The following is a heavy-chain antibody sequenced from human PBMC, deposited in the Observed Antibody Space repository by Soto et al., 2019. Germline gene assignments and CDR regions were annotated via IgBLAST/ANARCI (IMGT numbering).Heavy chain of an antibody. CDR3: ARTSYDILTGRLDAFDV. CDR1: GASISNVGYS. D-gene: IGHD3-9*01. CDR2: VSHSGNT. J-gene: IGHJ3*01. Sequence: QLQLQESGSRLVKPSQTLPLTCAVSGASISNVGYSWSWLRQPPGKGLEWIGFVSHSGNTYYNPSLRSRVIISIDKSRNHFSLGLKSGTAADTAIYYCARTSYDILTGRLDAFDVWGQGTMVTVSS. V-gene: IGHV4-30-2*01.